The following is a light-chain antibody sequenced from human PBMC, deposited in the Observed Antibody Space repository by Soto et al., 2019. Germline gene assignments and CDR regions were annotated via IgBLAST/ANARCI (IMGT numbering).Light chain of an antibody. Sequence: QSVLTQPTSVTGATGQRVTISCTGSSSNIGAGYDVHWYQQLPGTAPKLLIYGNSNRPSGVPDRFSGSKSGTSASLAITGLQAEDEADYYCQSYDSSLSGNVVFGGGTKLTVL. CDR3: QSYDSSLSGNVV. V-gene: IGLV1-40*01. CDR1: SSNIGAGYD. J-gene: IGLJ2*01. CDR2: GNS.